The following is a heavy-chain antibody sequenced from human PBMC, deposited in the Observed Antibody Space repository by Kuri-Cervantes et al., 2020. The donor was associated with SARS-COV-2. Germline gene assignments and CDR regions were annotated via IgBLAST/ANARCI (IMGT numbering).Heavy chain of an antibody. Sequence: GSLRLSCTVSGGSTNSYFWSWIRQPAGKALEWIGRIYTSGSTNYNPSLKSRVTMSVDTSKNQFSLKLSSVTAADTAVYYCARVGSSPNPQHFDYWGQGTLVTVSS. CDR1: GGSTNSYF. CDR3: ARVGSSPNPQHFDY. CDR2: IYTSGST. J-gene: IGHJ4*02. V-gene: IGHV4-4*07. D-gene: IGHD6-13*01.